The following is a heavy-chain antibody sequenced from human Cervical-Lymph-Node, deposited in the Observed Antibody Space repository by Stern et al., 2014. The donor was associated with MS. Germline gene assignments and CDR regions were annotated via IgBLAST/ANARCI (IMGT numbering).Heavy chain of an antibody. CDR2: IWYDGSNK. CDR3: ARAVLRFLEWLPDY. J-gene: IGHJ4*02. CDR1: GFTFSSYG. Sequence: EQLVESGGGVVQPGRSLRLSCAASGFTFSSYGMHWVRQAPGKGLEWVAVIWYDGSNKYYADSVKGRFTISRDNSKNTLYLQMNSLRAEDTAVYYCARAVLRFLEWLPDYWGQGTLVTVSS. V-gene: IGHV3-33*01. D-gene: IGHD3-3*01.